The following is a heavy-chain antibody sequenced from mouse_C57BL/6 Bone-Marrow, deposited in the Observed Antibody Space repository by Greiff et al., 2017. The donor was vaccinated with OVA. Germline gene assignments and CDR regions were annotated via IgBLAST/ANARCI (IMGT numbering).Heavy chain of an antibody. CDR1: GYTFTSYW. CDR2: IHPSDSDT. D-gene: IGHD2-5*01. V-gene: IGHV1-74*01. Sequence: QVQLPQPGAVLVKPGASVKVSCKASGYTFTSYWTHWVKQRPGQGLEWIGRIHPSDSDTNYNQKFTGKATLTVDKSSSTAYMQISSLTSEDSAVYYCAIRNYYSNYFDYWGQGTTLTVSS. CDR3: AIRNYYSNYFDY. J-gene: IGHJ2*01.